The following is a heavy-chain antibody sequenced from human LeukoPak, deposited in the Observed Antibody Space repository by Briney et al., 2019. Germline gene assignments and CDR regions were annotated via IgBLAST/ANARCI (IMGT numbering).Heavy chain of an antibody. CDR2: ISSGSLHM. Sequence: SGGSLRLSCAASGFTFSAYSMNWVRQAPGKGLEWVSSISSGSLHMYHADSVGGRFTISRDNARNSLYLQMNSLRAEDTAVYYCARSYSSSRGTFDYWGQGTLVTVSS. J-gene: IGHJ4*02. V-gene: IGHV3-21*01. D-gene: IGHD6-6*01. CDR3: ARSYSSSRGTFDY. CDR1: GFTFSAYS.